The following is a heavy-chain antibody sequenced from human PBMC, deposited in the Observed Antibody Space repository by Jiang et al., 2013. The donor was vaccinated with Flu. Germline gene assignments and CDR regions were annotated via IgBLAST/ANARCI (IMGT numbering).Heavy chain of an antibody. CDR1: GGSISSYY. D-gene: IGHD6-13*01. Sequence: SLTCTVSGGSISSYYWSWIRQPPGKGLEWIGYIYYSGSTNYNPSLKSRVTISVDTSKNQFSLKLSSVTAADTAVYYCASIAAAGTIDYWGQGTLVTVSS. V-gene: IGHV4-59*01. CDR3: ASIAAAGTIDY. CDR2: IYYSGST. J-gene: IGHJ4*02.